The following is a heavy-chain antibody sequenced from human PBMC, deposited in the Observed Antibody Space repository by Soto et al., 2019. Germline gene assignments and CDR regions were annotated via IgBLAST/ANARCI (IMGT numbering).Heavy chain of an antibody. CDR3: AKDLGGRYDYVWGSYRPGRFDL. D-gene: IGHD3-16*02. Sequence: QVQLVESGGGVVQPGRSLRLSCAASGFTFSSYGMHWVRQAPGKGLEWVAVISYDGSNKYYADSVKGRFTISRDNSKNTLYLQMNSLRAEDTAVYYCAKDLGGRYDYVWGSYRPGRFDLWGRGTLVTVSS. CDR2: ISYDGSNK. V-gene: IGHV3-30*18. J-gene: IGHJ2*01. CDR1: GFTFSSYG.